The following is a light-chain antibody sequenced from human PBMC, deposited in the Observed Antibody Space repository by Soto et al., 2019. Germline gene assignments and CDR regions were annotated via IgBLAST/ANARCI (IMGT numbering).Light chain of an antibody. CDR3: QHYNTHSIT. V-gene: IGKV1-5*01. CDR1: ENIFKF. CDR2: AAS. J-gene: IGKJ4*01. Sequence: IQLIQSPATLSASVGDRITITCRSSENIFKFLAWYQQRSGRAPNLLIYAASDLETGVPSRFSGRGSGTEFTLTIDSLQPDDSATYYCQHYNTHSITFGGGTKVDVK.